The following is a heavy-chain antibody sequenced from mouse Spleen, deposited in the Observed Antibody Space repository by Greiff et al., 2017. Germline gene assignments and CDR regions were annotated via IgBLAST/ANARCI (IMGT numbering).Heavy chain of an antibody. CDR1: GFTFSDYG. D-gene: IGHD2-2*01. CDR2: ISSGSSTI. V-gene: IGHV5-17*01. Sequence: EVKLVESGGGLVKPGGSLKLSCAASGFTFSDYGMHWVRQAPEKGLEWVAYISSGSSTIYYADTVKGRFTISRDNAKNTLFLQMTSLRSEDTAMYYCARQGGYDEFAYWGQGTLVTVSA. J-gene: IGHJ3*01. CDR3: ARQGGYDEFAY.